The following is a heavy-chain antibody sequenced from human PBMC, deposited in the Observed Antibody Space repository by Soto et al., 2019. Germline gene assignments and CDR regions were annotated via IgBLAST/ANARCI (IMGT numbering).Heavy chain of an antibody. J-gene: IGHJ4*02. D-gene: IGHD6-19*01. Sequence: GASVKVSCKASGYTFTSYYMHWVRQAPGQGLEWMGIINPSGGSTSYAQKFQGRVTMTRDTSTSTVYMELSSLRSEDTAVYYCARAFVDGIAVNYFDYWGQGTLVTVSS. CDR3: ARAFVDGIAVNYFDY. CDR1: GYTFTSYY. V-gene: IGHV1-46*01. CDR2: INPSGGST.